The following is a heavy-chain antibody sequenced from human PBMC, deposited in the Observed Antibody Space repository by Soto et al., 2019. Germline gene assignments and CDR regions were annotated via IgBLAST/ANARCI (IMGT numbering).Heavy chain of an antibody. CDR1: GFTFSSYA. D-gene: IGHD3-22*01. Sequence: EVRLLESGGGLVQPGGSLRLSCAASGFTFSSYAMSWVRQAPGKGLEWVSAISGSGGSTYYADSVKGRFTISRDNSKNTLYLQMNSLRAEDTAVYYCAKGDYYDSSGGLVWGQGTLVTVSS. CDR2: ISGSGGST. J-gene: IGHJ4*02. CDR3: AKGDYYDSSGGLV. V-gene: IGHV3-23*01.